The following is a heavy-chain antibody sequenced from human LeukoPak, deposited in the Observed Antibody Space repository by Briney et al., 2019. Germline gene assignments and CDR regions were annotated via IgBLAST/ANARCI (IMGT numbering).Heavy chain of an antibody. CDR3: ARDLVSHLIAAASVSPYYYYMDV. Sequence: GGSLRLSCAASGFTFSNYWMHWVRQAPGKGPVWVSCVNGDGSDTLYADSVKGRFTISRDNSKNTLYLQMNSLRAEDTAVYYCARDLVSHLIAAASVSPYYYYMDVWGKGTTVTVSS. CDR1: GFTFSNYW. CDR2: VNGDGSDT. J-gene: IGHJ6*03. V-gene: IGHV3-74*01. D-gene: IGHD6-13*01.